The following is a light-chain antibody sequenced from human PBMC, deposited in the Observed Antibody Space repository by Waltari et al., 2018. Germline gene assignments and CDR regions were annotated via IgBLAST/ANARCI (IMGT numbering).Light chain of an antibody. Sequence: QSALTQPASVSGSPGQSITISCTGTSSDVGNYNLVSWYQQYPGKAPKVMIYDDNRRPSVVSDRFSGSKSGNTASLTISGVQAADEADYYCCSYAGSYTWVFGGGTKLTVL. CDR1: SSDVGNYNL. CDR2: DDN. V-gene: IGLV2-23*01. CDR3: CSYAGSYTWV. J-gene: IGLJ3*02.